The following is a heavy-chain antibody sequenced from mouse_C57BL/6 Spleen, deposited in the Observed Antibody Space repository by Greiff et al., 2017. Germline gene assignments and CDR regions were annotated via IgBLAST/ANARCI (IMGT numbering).Heavy chain of an antibody. J-gene: IGHJ3*01. Sequence: VQLQQPGAELVRPGSSVKLSCKASGYTFTSYWMHWVKQRPIQGLEWIGNIDPSDSETHYNQKFKDKATLTVDKSSSTAYMQLSSLTSEDSAVYYCARRENYGIAYWGQGTLVTVSA. V-gene: IGHV1-52*01. D-gene: IGHD1-1*01. CDR1: GYTFTSYW. CDR3: ARRENYGIAY. CDR2: IDPSDSET.